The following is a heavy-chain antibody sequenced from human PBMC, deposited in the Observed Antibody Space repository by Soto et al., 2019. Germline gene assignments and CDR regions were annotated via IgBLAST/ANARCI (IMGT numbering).Heavy chain of an antibody. CDR3: AKEVGRSSPWYYLDY. CDR1: GFTFSSYA. Sequence: EVPLLESGGDLVQPGGTLRLSCAASGFTFSSYAMTWVRQAPGKGLEWVASVSGAGGSTYYADSVKGRFTISRNNSKNTLYLQMSSLRVEETSVYYCAKEVGRSSPWYYLDYCGQGTLVTVSS. CDR2: VSGAGGST. D-gene: IGHD6-6*01. J-gene: IGHJ4*02. V-gene: IGHV3-23*01.